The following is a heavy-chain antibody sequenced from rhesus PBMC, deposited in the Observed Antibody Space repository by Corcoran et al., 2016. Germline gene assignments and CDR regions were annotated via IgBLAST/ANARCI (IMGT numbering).Heavy chain of an antibody. Sequence: QVQLQESGPGLVKPSETLSLTCAVSGCSISGYYWSWIRQPPGQGLEWIGYIGGSSGNTYYNPSLKSRVTISTDMSKNQFSLKLSSVTAADTAVYYCAKTITGTTRDYWGQGLLVTVSS. CDR2: IGGSSGNT. CDR3: AKTITGTTRDY. D-gene: IGHD1-20*01. J-gene: IGHJ4*01. CDR1: GCSISGYY. V-gene: IGHV4-165*02.